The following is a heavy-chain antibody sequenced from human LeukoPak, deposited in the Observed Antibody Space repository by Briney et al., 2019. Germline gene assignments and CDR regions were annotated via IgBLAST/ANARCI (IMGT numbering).Heavy chain of an antibody. D-gene: IGHD3-9*01. V-gene: IGHV3-30*03. CDR2: ISYDGSNK. Sequence: GGSLRLSCAASGFTFSNYGMHWVRQAPGKGLEWVAVISYDGSNKYYADSVKGRFTISRDNSKNTLYLQMNSLRAEDTAVYYCARGGLLQPFDYWGQGTLVTVSS. CDR1: GFTFSNYG. CDR3: ARGGLLQPFDY. J-gene: IGHJ4*02.